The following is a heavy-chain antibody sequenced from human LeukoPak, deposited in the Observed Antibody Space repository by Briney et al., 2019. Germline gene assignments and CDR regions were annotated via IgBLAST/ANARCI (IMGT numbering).Heavy chain of an antibody. CDR2: INHSGST. CDR1: GGSFSGYY. V-gene: IGHV4-34*01. CDR3: ARGISGTDIDY. Sequence: PSETLSLTCAVYGGSFSGYYWSWIRQPPGKGLEWIGEINHSGSTNYNPSLKSRVTISVDTFKNQFSLKLSSVTAADTAVYYCARGISGTDIDYWGQGTLVTVSS. D-gene: IGHD1-20*01. J-gene: IGHJ4*02.